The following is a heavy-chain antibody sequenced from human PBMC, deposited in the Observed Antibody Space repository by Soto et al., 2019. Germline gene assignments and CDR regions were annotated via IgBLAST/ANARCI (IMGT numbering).Heavy chain of an antibody. D-gene: IGHD3-3*01. J-gene: IGHJ3*02. Sequence: GGSLRLSCAASGFTFSSYAMSWVRQAPGKGLEWVSAISGSGGSTYYADSVKGRFTISRDNSKNTLYLQMNSLRAEDTAVYYCANLQLRFLEWPPYDAFDIWGQGTMVTVSS. CDR1: GFTFSSYA. CDR3: ANLQLRFLEWPPYDAFDI. V-gene: IGHV3-23*01. CDR2: ISGSGGST.